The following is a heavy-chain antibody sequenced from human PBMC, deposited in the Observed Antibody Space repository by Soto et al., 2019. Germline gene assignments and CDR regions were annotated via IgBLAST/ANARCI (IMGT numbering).Heavy chain of an antibody. Sequence: QVQLQQWGAGLLKPSETLSLTCAVYGGSFSGYYWSWIRQPQGKGLEWIGENNNSGSTNYHPSLKSRVTISVDTSKNQFTLKLSSVTAADTAVYYCAKVTGRYYYGIDVWGQGTTVTVSS. CDR2: NNNSGST. V-gene: IGHV4-34*01. CDR3: AKVTGRYYYGIDV. J-gene: IGHJ6*02. CDR1: GGSFSGYY.